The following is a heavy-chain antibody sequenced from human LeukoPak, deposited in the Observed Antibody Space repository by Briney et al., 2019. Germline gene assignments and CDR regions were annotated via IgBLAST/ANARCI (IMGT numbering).Heavy chain of an antibody. CDR3: AKDPDY. CDR1: GFTLSSYG. Sequence: PGGSLRLSCVASGFTLSSYGMHWVRQAPGKGLEWVAFIQYDGSNKYFADSVKGRFAISRDNSKKTLYLQMNSLRAEDTAVYYCAKDPDYWGQGTLVTVSS. V-gene: IGHV3-30*02. CDR2: IQYDGSNK. J-gene: IGHJ4*02.